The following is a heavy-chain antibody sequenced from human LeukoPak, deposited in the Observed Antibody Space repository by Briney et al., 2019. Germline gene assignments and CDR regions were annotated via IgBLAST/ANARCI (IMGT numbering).Heavy chain of an antibody. V-gene: IGHV3-7*01. CDR1: GFTFSSYW. J-gene: IGHJ4*02. CDR2: IKQDGSEK. CDR3: ARVRYYGSGSIDFDY. Sequence: GGSLRLSCAASGFTFSSYWMSWVRQAPGKGLEWVANIKQDGSEKYYVDSVKGRFTISRDNAKNSLYLQMNSLRAEDTAVYYCARVRYYGSGSIDFDYWGQGTLVTVSS. D-gene: IGHD3-10*01.